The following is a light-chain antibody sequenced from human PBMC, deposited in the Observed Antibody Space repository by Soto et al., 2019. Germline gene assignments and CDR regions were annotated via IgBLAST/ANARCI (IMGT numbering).Light chain of an antibody. J-gene: IGLJ1*01. CDR3: QSYDSSLSAS. CDR1: SSNIGAGYD. Sequence: QSVLTQPPSVSGGPGQRVTISCTGSSSNIGAGYDVHWYQQLPGTAPKLLIYGNNNRPSGVPDRFSGSKSGTSASLAITGLQAEDEADYYCQSYDSSLSASFGTGTKVTVL. CDR2: GNN. V-gene: IGLV1-40*01.